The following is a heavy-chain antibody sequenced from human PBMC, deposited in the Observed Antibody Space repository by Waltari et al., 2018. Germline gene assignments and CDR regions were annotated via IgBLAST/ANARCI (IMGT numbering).Heavy chain of an antibody. J-gene: IGHJ3*02. CDR1: GGSISSSSYY. D-gene: IGHD3-9*01. CDR2: IYYSGST. Sequence: QLQLQESGPGLVKPSETLSLTCTVSGGSISSSSYYWGWIRQPPGKGLEWIGSIYYSGSTYYNPSLKSRVTISVDTSKNQFSLKLSSVTAADTAVYYCARPLILTGYYHDAFDIWGQGTMVTVSS. V-gene: IGHV4-39*01. CDR3: ARPLILTGYYHDAFDI.